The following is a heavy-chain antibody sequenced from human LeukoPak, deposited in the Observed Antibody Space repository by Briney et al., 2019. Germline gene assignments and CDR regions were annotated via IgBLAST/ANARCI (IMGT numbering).Heavy chain of an antibody. CDR3: ARDSIKRGYSYADY. CDR1: GGTFSSYA. D-gene: IGHD5-18*01. J-gene: IGHJ4*02. CDR2: IIPILGIA. V-gene: IGHV1-69*04. Sequence: SVKVSCKASGGTFSSYAISWVRQAPGQGLEWMGRIIPILGIANYAQKFQGRVTITADKSTSTAYMELSSLRSGDTAVYYCARDSIKRGYSYADYWGQGTLVTVSS.